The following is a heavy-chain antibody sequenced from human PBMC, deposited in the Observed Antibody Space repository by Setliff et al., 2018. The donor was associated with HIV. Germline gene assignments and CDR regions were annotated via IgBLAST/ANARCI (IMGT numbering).Heavy chain of an antibody. V-gene: IGHV4-34*01. D-gene: IGHD4-17*01. CDR1: GGSFSGYY. CDR2: INHSGST. Sequence: SETLSLTCAVYGGSFSGYYWSWIRQPPGKGLEWIGEINHSGSTNYNPSLKSRVTILVDTSKNQFSLKLSSVTAADTAVYYCARHRKDDYFLTAYFDSLGQGALVTVSS. CDR3: ARHRKDDYFLTAYFDS. J-gene: IGHJ4*02.